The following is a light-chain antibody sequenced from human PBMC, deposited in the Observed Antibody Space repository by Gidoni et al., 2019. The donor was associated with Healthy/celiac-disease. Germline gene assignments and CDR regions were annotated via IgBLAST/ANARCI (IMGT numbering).Light chain of an antibody. CDR3: QQYNSYPLT. Sequence: DIQMTQSPSTVSASVGDRVTITCRASQSISSWLAWYQQKPEKAPKLLIYKASSLESGVPSRFSGSGSGTEFTLTISSLQPEDFATYYCQQYNSYPLTFGGGTKVEIK. J-gene: IGKJ4*01. CDR1: QSISSW. CDR2: KAS. V-gene: IGKV1-5*03.